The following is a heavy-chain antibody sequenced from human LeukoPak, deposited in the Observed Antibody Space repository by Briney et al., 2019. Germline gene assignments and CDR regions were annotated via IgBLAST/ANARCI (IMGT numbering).Heavy chain of an antibody. D-gene: IGHD5-12*01. V-gene: IGHV1-2*02. Sequence: ASVKVSCKASGYTFTGYYMHWERQAPGQGLEWMGWINPNSGGTNYAQKFQGRVTMTRDTSISTAYMELSRLRSDDTAVYYCARDVATITSWFDPWGQGTLVTVSS. CDR1: GYTFTGYY. CDR3: ARDVATITSWFDP. CDR2: INPNSGGT. J-gene: IGHJ5*02.